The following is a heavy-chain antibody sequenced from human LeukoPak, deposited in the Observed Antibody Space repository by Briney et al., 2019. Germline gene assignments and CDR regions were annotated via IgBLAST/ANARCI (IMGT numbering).Heavy chain of an antibody. CDR3: ARDFENDFWSGYFPDY. Sequence: GGSLRLSCAASGFTFSSYSMNWVSQAPGKGLEWVSSISSSSSYIYYADSVKGRFTISRDNAKNSLYLQMNSLRAEDTAVYYCARDFENDFWSGYFPDYWGQGTLVTVSS. V-gene: IGHV3-21*01. J-gene: IGHJ4*02. D-gene: IGHD3-3*01. CDR1: GFTFSSYS. CDR2: ISSSSSYI.